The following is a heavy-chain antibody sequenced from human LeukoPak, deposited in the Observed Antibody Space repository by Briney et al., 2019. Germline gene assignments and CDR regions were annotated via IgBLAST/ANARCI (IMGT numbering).Heavy chain of an antibody. J-gene: IGHJ4*02. CDR2: ITPDGSEK. CDR1: GLTFTDFW. CDR3: AGRDSSRSPRAY. Sequence: GGSLRLSCAASGLTFTDFWMNWVRLAPGRGLEWVANITPDGSEKYYVDSVKGRFAITRDNAKNEVYLEMNSLRAEDRGVYYCAGRDSSRSPRAYWGQGTLVSVCS. V-gene: IGHV3-7*01. D-gene: IGHD2-2*01.